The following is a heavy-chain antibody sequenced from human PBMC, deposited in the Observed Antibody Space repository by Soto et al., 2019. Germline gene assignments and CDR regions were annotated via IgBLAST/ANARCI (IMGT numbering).Heavy chain of an antibody. J-gene: IGHJ3*02. D-gene: IGHD2-15*01. V-gene: IGHV3-66*01. CDR3: AREGRDGQNSRDAFDI. CDR1: GFTVSSNY. Sequence: EVQLVESGGGLVQPGGSLRLSCAASGFTVSSNYMSWVRQAPGKGLEWVSVIYSGGTTYYADSVKGRFTSSRDNSKNTLYLQMNSLRAEDTAVYYCAREGRDGQNSRDAFDIWGQGTMVTVSS. CDR2: IYSGGTT.